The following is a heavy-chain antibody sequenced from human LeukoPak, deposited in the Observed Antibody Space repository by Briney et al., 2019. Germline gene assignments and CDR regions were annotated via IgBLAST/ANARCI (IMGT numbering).Heavy chain of an antibody. V-gene: IGHV3-49*04. CDR3: TRAVAHLDY. D-gene: IGHD4-23*01. Sequence: GESLRLSCTASGFTFGDHAVSWVRQAPGKGLEWVGFIRSKTYGGTTEYAASVKGRFTISRDDSKSIAYLQMNSLKTEDTAVYYCTRAVAHLDYWGQGTLVTVSS. CDR1: GFTFGDHA. J-gene: IGHJ4*02. CDR2: IRSKTYGGTT.